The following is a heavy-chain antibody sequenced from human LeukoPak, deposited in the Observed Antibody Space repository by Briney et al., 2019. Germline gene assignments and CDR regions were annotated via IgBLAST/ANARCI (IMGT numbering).Heavy chain of an antibody. J-gene: IGHJ3*02. CDR2: INQDESVK. CDR1: GFTFTKYW. Sequence: GGSLRLSCAASGFTFTKYWMSWVRQAPGKRLECVASINQDESVKRYVDSAKGRFTISRDNTQNSVYPEMNSLTAEDTALYYCARDLWAQQEGDGFDIWGQGTMVTVSS. CDR3: ARDLWAQQEGDGFDI. D-gene: IGHD6-13*01. V-gene: IGHV3-7*03.